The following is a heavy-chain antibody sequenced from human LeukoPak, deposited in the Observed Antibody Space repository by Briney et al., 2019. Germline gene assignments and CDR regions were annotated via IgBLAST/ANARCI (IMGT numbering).Heavy chain of an antibody. CDR3: AKGRWNDGSGPGTDPDWNFDL. CDR1: GFTFDDYG. J-gene: IGHJ2*01. D-gene: IGHD3-10*01. Sequence: PGGSLRLSCAASGFTFDDYGMHWVRQAPGKGLEGVSSICWNSGSRVYADSVEGLFTLSRDNAKHSLYLQMNGLSVDATALYYCAKGRWNDGSGPGTDPDWNFDLWGRGTLVTVSS. V-gene: IGHV3-9*01. CDR2: ICWNSGSR.